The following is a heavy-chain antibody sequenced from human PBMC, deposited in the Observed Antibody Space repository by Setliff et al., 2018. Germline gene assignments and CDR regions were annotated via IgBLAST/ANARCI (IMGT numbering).Heavy chain of an antibody. CDR1: GYTFHDYA. CDR2: ISAYTGNT. J-gene: IGHJ4*02. CDR3: SKLVRYCTTTACQGASGAEF. V-gene: IGHV1-18*01. Sequence: ASVKVSCKTSGYTFHDYAISWVRQAPGQGLEWMGWISAYTGNTYHAQKFQGRVTMTTDTSTSTAYLELRSLTSDDTAVYYCSKLVRYCTTTACQGASGAEFWGQGTLVTVSS. D-gene: IGHD2-8*01.